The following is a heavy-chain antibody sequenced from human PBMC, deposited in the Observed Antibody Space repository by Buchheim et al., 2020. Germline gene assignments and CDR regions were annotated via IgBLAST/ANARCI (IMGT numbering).Heavy chain of an antibody. J-gene: IGHJ5*02. D-gene: IGHD2-21*02. V-gene: IGHV4-39*01. CDR2: IYYSGST. Sequence: QLQLQESGPGLVKPSETLSLTCTVSGGSISSSSYYWGWIRQPPGKGLEWIGSIYYSGSTYYNLSLKSRVTISVDTSKNQFSLMLSSVTAADAAVYYCARDLAYCGGNCYSCNWFDPWGQGTL. CDR1: GGSISSSSYY. CDR3: ARDLAYCGGNCYSCNWFDP.